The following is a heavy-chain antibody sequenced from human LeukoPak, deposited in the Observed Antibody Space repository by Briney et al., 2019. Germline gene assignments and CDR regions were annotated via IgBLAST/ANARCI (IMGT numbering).Heavy chain of an antibody. CDR2: INHSGST. CDR3: ARVRGRYSNYAYYYYMDV. V-gene: IGHV4-34*01. Sequence: SETLSLTCAVYGGSFSGYYWSWIRQPRGKGLEWIGEINHSGSTNYNPSLKSRVTISVDTSKNQFSLKLSSVTAADTAVYYCARVRGRYSNYAYYYYMDVWGKGTTVTVSS. J-gene: IGHJ6*03. CDR1: GGSFSGYY. D-gene: IGHD4-11*01.